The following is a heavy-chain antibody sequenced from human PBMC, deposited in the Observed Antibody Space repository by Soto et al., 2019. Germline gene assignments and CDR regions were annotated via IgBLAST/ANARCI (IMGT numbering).Heavy chain of an antibody. Sequence: SVKVSCKASGGTFSSYAISWVRQAPGQGLEWMGGIIPIFGTANYAQKFQGRVTITADESTSTAYMELSSLRSEDTAVYYCARIKFGFSSGYQQDPDVYNWFGPGGQGTLVTV. CDR2: IIPIFGTA. CDR3: ARIKFGFSSGYQQDPDVYNWFGP. J-gene: IGHJ5*02. CDR1: GGTFSSYA. D-gene: IGHD3-3*01. V-gene: IGHV1-69*13.